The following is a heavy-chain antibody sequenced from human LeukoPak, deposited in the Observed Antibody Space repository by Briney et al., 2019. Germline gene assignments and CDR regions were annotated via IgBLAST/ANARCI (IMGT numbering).Heavy chain of an antibody. J-gene: IGHJ4*02. Sequence: SQTLSLTCTVSGGSISSGSYYWRWIRQPAGKGLEWIGRIYTSGSTNYNPSLKSRVTISVDTSKSQFSLKLSSVTAADTAVYYCARAYSSSFAPFDYWGQGNLVTVSS. V-gene: IGHV4-61*02. CDR3: ARAYSSSFAPFDY. D-gene: IGHD6-6*01. CDR2: IYTSGST. CDR1: GGSISSGSYY.